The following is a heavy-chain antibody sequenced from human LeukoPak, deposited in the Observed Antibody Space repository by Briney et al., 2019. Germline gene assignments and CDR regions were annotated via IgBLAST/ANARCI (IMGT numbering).Heavy chain of an antibody. CDR3: ARAGPRREGYNFDY. CDR2: IYDGGST. V-gene: IGHV4-59*01. D-gene: IGHD5-24*01. CDR1: GGSFSGYS. J-gene: IGHJ4*02. Sequence: TASETLSLTCAVYGGSFSGYSWSWIRQPPGKGLEWIGLIYDGGSTYYNPSLKSRVSISLDMSKNHVSLKLNSVTSPDTAVYYCARAGPRREGYNFDYWGQGTLVTVSS.